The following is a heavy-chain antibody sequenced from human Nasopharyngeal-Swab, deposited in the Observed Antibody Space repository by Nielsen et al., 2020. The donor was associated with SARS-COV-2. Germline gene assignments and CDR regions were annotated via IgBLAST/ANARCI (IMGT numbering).Heavy chain of an antibody. D-gene: IGHD3-10*01. Sequence: SETLSLTCTVSGGSFRTGGFHWNWIRQPPGKGLEWIGHIYFNGTTNYNPSLKSRVTISRDKSKNQFSLKLGSVTAADTAIYFCATQQGFGDPFAQWGEGTLVTVSS. J-gene: IGHJ4*02. CDR3: ATQQGFGDPFAQ. CDR1: GGSFRTGGFH. V-gene: IGHV4-61*08. CDR2: IYFNGTT.